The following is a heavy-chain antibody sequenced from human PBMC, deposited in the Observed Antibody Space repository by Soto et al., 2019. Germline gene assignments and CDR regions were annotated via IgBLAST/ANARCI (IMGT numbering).Heavy chain of an antibody. CDR2: ISSNGGIT. CDR3: VRDTSFDY. Sequence: EVQLVESGGGLVQPGGSLRLSCEASGFTFSSYDMHWVRQAPGKGLEYISAISSNGGITYYANSVKGRFTISRDNSKNMMYLQMGSLRAEDMAVYYCVRDTSFDYWGQGTLVTVSS. CDR1: GFTFSSYD. V-gene: IGHV3-64*01. D-gene: IGHD3-16*01. J-gene: IGHJ4*02.